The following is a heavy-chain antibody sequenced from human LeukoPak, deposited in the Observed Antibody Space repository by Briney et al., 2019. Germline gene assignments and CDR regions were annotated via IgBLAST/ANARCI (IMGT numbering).Heavy chain of an antibody. CDR3: ARSGSIYYFDY. V-gene: IGHV1-46*01. Sequence: ASVKVSCKASGYTFTNNFMHWVRQAPGQGLEWMGIINPSGDNTWYAQKFQGRVTMTRDMSTSTVYMELSSLRSEDTAVYYCARSGSIYYFDYWGQGTLVTVSS. CDR2: INPSGDNT. CDR1: GYTFTNNF. J-gene: IGHJ4*02. D-gene: IGHD1-26*01.